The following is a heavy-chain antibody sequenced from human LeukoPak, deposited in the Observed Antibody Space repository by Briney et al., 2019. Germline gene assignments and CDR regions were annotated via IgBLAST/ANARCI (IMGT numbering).Heavy chain of an antibody. D-gene: IGHD2-2*01. CDR3: AKVLGYCSSTSCSNNFDY. V-gene: IGHV3-23*01. CDR1: GFTFRTYA. CDR2: ISGSGGST. J-gene: IGHJ4*02. Sequence: GSLRLSCAASGFTFRTYAMSWVRQAPGKGLEWVSAISGSGGSTYYADSVKGRFTISRDNSKNTLYLQMSSLRAEDTAVYYCAKVLGYCSSTSCSNNFDYWGQGTLVTVSS.